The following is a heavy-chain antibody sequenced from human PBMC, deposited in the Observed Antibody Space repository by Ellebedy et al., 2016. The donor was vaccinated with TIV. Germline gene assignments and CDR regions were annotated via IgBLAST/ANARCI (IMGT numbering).Heavy chain of an antibody. CDR1: GGSISSSGHY. CDR3: ARRAGGENYYYGMDV. CDR2: IYYTGIT. J-gene: IGHJ6*02. D-gene: IGHD3-16*01. V-gene: IGHV4-39*01. Sequence: PSETLSLTCIVSGGSISSSGHYWDWIRQPPGKGLEWAGSIYYTGITYYSPSLKGRVTMSVDTSKNQFSLKLTSVTAADTAVYFCARRAGGENYYYGMDVWGQGTTVTVSS.